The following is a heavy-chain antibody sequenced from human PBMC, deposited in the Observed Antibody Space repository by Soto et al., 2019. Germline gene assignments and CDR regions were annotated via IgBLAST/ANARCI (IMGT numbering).Heavy chain of an antibody. D-gene: IGHD3-16*01. V-gene: IGHV5-51*01. J-gene: IGHJ6*03. CDR3: ARRLSCGVHGNYYYYMDV. CDR2: IYPGDSDT. CDR1: GYSFTSYW. Sequence: PGESLKISCKGSGYSFTSYWIGWVRQMPGKGLEWMGIIYPGDSDTRYSPSFQGQVTISADKSISTAYLQWSSLKASDTAMYYCARRLSCGVHGNYYYYMDVWGKGTTVTVSS.